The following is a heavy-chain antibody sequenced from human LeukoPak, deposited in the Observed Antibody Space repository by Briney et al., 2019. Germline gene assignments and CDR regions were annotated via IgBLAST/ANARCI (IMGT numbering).Heavy chain of an antibody. CDR3: ARGMNDFGGNFDY. V-gene: IGHV5-51*01. D-gene: IGHD4-23*01. Sequence: GESLKTSCKGSGYSFPNFWIGWVRQMPGKGLEWMGILFPGDSDTRYSPSFQGQVTISADKSISTAYLQWSGLRASDTAMYYCARGMNDFGGNFDYWGQGTLVTVSS. CDR1: GYSFPNFW. J-gene: IGHJ4*02. CDR2: LFPGDSDT.